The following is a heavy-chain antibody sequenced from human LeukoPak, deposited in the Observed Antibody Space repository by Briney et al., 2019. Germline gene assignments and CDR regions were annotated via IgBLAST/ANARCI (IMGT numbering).Heavy chain of an antibody. J-gene: IGHJ4*02. V-gene: IGHV1-8*03. Sequence: PLASVKVSCKASGYTFTSYDINWVRQATGQGLEWMGWMNPNSGNTGYAQKFQGRVTITRNTSISTAYMELSSLRSEGTAVYYCARGRYGSGTYRFDYWGQGTLVTVSS. CDR3: ARGRYGSGTYRFDY. CDR1: GYTFTSYD. CDR2: MNPNSGNT. D-gene: IGHD3-10*01.